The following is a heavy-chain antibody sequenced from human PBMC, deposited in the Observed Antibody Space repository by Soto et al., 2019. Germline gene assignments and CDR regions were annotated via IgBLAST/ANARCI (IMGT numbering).Heavy chain of an antibody. V-gene: IGHV6-1*01. CDR2: TYYKSKWYN. J-gene: IGHJ4*02. CDR3: ARALPTLAAAGHFEY. D-gene: IGHD6-13*01. CDR1: GDSVSSNSAA. Sequence: PSQTLSLTCVISGDSVSSNSAAWNWIRQSPSRGLEWLGRTYYKSKWYNDYAVSVKGRITVNPDTSKNQFSLQLNSVTPEDTAVYYCARALPTLAAAGHFEYWGQGTLVTVSS.